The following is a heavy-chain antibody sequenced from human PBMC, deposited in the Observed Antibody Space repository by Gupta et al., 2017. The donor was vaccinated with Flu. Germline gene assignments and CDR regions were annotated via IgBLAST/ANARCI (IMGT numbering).Heavy chain of an antibody. CDR2: IIPIFGTA. CDR1: GGTLSTYA. Sequence: QVQLGQSGAEVEKPGFPGKVSCKDFGGTLSTYAITRVRQGPGQGLEWMGGIIPIFGTANYAQKFQGRVTITADESTSTAYMELSSLRSEDTAVYYCARGGTKAYYYDSSGYFYWGQGTLVTVSS. D-gene: IGHD3-22*01. V-gene: IGHV1-69*01. CDR3: ARGGTKAYYYDSSGYFY. J-gene: IGHJ4*02.